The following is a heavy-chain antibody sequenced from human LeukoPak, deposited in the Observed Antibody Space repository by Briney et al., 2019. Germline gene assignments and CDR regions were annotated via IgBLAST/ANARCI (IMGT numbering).Heavy chain of an antibody. Sequence: SVKVSCKASGYTFTSYAMNWVRQAPGQGLEWMGGIIPIFGTANYAQRFQGKVTITTDESMSTAYMELSGLRSEDTAVYYCVRSGPAASNYYYYMDVWGKGTTVTVSS. CDR2: IIPIFGTA. J-gene: IGHJ6*03. D-gene: IGHD6-13*01. V-gene: IGHV1-69*05. CDR3: VRSGPAASNYYYYMDV. CDR1: GYTFTSYA.